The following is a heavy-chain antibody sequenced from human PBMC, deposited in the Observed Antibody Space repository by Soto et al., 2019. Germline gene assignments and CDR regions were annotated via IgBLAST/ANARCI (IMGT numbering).Heavy chain of an antibody. CDR1: GGSFSGYY. CDR2: INHSGST. Sequence: PSETLSLTCAVCGGSFSGYYWSWIRQPPGKGLEWIGEINHSGSTNYNPSLKSRVTISVDTSKNQFSLKLSSVTAADTAVYYCARSRTVTTRWENYYYMDVWGKGTTVTVSS. CDR3: ARSRTVTTRWENYYYMDV. D-gene: IGHD4-17*01. J-gene: IGHJ6*03. V-gene: IGHV4-34*01.